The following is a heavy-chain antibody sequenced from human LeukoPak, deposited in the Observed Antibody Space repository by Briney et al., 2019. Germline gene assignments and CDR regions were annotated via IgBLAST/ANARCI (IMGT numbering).Heavy chain of an antibody. CDR1: GGSFSGYY. V-gene: IGHV4-34*01. CDR3: ARGSPRGSSSRFDP. D-gene: IGHD6-6*01. J-gene: IGHJ5*02. CDR2: INHSGST. Sequence: SETLSLTRAVYGGSFSGYYWSWIRQPPGKGLEWIGEINHSGSTNYNPSLKSRVTISVDTSKSQFSLKLSSVTAADTAVYYCARGSPRGSSSRFDPWGQGTLVTVSS.